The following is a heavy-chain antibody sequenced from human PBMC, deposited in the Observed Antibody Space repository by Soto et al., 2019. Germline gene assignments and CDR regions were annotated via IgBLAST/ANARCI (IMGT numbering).Heavy chain of an antibody. Sequence: QVQLQESGPGLVKPSETLSLTCNVSGDSISNYYWSWIRQPPGKGLEWFGYIYYSGSTNSNPSLKSRDTISVDTYKNQFSLKLNSVTAADTAMNYCARHLWVGSSWYLGAVDIWGQGTMVTVSS. CDR2: IYYSGST. J-gene: IGHJ3*02. CDR3: ARHLWVGSSWYLGAVDI. V-gene: IGHV4-59*08. D-gene: IGHD6-13*01. CDR1: GDSISNYY.